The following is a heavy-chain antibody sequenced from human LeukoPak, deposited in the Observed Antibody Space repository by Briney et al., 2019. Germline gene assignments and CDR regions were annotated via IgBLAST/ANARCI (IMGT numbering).Heavy chain of an antibody. CDR3: ARSRNYDSTGYNPTYYFDS. D-gene: IGHD3-22*01. Sequence: PSETLPLTCTVSGGSIIGSYWTWIRQSPGGGLEYIGYIYNTVDVNYSPSLKSRVTISIDMSRSQFSLRLKSVTAADTAIYYCARSRNYDSTGYNPTYYFDSWGQGALVTVSS. CDR1: GGSIIGSY. CDR2: IYNTVDV. J-gene: IGHJ4*02. V-gene: IGHV4-59*01.